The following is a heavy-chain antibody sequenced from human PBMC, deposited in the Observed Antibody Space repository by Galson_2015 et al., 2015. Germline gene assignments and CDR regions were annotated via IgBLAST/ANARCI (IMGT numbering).Heavy chain of an antibody. Sequence: CAISGDSVSSYSAAWNWIRQSPSRGLEWLGRTYYRSKWYNDYAVSVKSRITINPDTSKNQFSLQLNSVTPEDTAVYYCAREELGYSSSWYGLIAAGYYGMDVWGQGTTVTVSS. CDR3: AREELGYSSSWYGLIAAGYYGMDV. CDR2: TYYRSKWYN. V-gene: IGHV6-1*01. J-gene: IGHJ6*02. CDR1: GDSVSSYSAA. D-gene: IGHD6-13*01.